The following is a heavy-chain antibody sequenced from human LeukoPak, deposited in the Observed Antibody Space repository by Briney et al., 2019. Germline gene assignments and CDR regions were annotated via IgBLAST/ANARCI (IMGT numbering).Heavy chain of an antibody. Sequence: SETLSLTCTVSGGSISSYYWSWIRQPPGKGLEWMGYIYYSGSTNYNPSLKSRVTISVDTSKNQFSLKLSSVTAADTAVYYCARAGDYGGNYYYYYMDVWGKGTTVTVSS. V-gene: IGHV4-59*01. CDR3: ARAGDYGGNYYYYYMDV. CDR1: GGSISSYY. D-gene: IGHD4-23*01. J-gene: IGHJ6*03. CDR2: IYYSGST.